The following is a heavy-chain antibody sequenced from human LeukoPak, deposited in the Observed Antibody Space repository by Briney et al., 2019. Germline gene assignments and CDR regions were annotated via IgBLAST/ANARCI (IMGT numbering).Heavy chain of an antibody. Sequence: QTGGSLRLSCAASGFTFSSYAMHWVRQAPGKGLEWVAVISYDGSNKYYADSVKGRFTIFRDNSKNTLYLQMNSLRAEDTAVYYCAEDLSQSYYFDYWGQGTLVTVSS. CDR1: GFTFSSYA. CDR3: AEDLSQSYYFDY. V-gene: IGHV3-30-3*01. J-gene: IGHJ4*02. CDR2: ISYDGSNK.